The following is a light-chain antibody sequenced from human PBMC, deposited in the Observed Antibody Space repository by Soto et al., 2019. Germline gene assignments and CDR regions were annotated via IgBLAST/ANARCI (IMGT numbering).Light chain of an antibody. CDR1: QSIGSW. CDR2: DAS. Sequence: DIQMTQSPSTLSASVGDRVTITCRASQSIGSWLAWYQQKPGKAPKLLIYDASSLESGVPSRFSGSGSGTDFTLTISSLQPEDFATYHCQQGYTTPITFGQGTRLEIK. V-gene: IGKV1-5*01. CDR3: QQGYTTPIT. J-gene: IGKJ5*01.